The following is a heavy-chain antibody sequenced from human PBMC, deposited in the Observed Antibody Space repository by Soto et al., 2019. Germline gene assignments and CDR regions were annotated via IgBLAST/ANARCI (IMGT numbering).Heavy chain of an antibody. CDR3: ASDLGSSWYPAYCQH. CDR2: ISSSSSTI. CDR1: GFTFSSYS. D-gene: IGHD6-13*01. V-gene: IGHV3-48*01. J-gene: IGHJ1*01. Sequence: EVQLVESGGGLVQPGGSLRLSCAASGFTFSSYSMNWVRQARGNGLEWVSYISSSSSTIYYADSVKGRFTISRDNAKNSLYLQMNSRRAEDTAVYYCASDLGSSWYPAYCQHWGQGTLVTASS.